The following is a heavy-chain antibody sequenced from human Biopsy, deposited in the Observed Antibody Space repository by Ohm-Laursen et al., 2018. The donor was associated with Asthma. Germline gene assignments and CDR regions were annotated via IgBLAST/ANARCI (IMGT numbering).Heavy chain of an antibody. CDR2: IYYSGST. CDR3: ASGGIAVAGPSHYYYYGMDV. J-gene: IGHJ6*02. Sequence: GTLSLTCTVSGGSVSSGSYYWSWIRQPPGKGLVWFGYIYYSGSTNYNPSLKSRVTISVDTSKNQFSLKLSSVTAADTAVYYCASGGIAVAGPSHYYYYGMDVWGQGTTVTVSS. V-gene: IGHV4-61*01. D-gene: IGHD6-19*01. CDR1: GGSVSSGSYY.